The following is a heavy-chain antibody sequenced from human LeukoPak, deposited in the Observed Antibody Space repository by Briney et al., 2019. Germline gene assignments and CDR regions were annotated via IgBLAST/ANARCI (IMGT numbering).Heavy chain of an antibody. V-gene: IGHV4-39*01. J-gene: IGHJ4*02. CDR3: ARQTGSGLFILP. D-gene: IGHD3/OR15-3a*01. CDR2: IYYSGNT. CDR1: GVSISSSNSY. Sequence: SETLSLTCTVSGVSISSSNSYWGWIRQPPGKGLEWIGSIYYSGNTYYNASLKSQVSISIDASKNQFSLRLTSVTAADTAVYYCARQTGSGLFILPGGQGTLVTVSS.